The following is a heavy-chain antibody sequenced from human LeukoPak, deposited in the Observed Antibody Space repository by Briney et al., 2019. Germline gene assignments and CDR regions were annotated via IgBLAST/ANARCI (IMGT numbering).Heavy chain of an antibody. V-gene: IGHV4-30-4*01. J-gene: IGHJ6*02. CDR1: GGSISSGDYY. CDR2: IYYSGST. CDR3: ARDGIPAARKGYYYYYGMDV. Sequence: SETLSLTCSVSGGSISSGDYYWSWIRQPPGKGLEWIGYIYYSGSTYYNPSLKSRVTISADTSKNQISLSLSSVTAADTAVYYCARDGIPAARKGYYYYYGMDVWGQGTMVTVSS. D-gene: IGHD6-13*01.